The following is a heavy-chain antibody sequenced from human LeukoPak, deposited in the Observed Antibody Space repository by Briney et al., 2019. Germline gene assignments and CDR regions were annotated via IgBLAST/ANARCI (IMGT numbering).Heavy chain of an antibody. V-gene: IGHV4-34*01. CDR2: IHHSGST. D-gene: IGHD3-3*01. J-gene: IGHJ4*02. CDR1: GGSFSGYY. CDR3: ARVQHSLRFLERVEWLFDY. Sequence: SETLSLTCVVYGGSFSGYYWSWIRQPPGKGREWIGAIHHSGSTNYNPSLKSRVPISVDTSKNQFSLNLSSVTAASTAVYYCARVQHSLRFLERVEWLFDYWGQGTLVTVSS.